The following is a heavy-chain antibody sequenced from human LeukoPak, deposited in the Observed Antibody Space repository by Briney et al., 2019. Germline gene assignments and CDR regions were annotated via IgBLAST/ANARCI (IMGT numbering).Heavy chain of an antibody. J-gene: IGHJ4*02. CDR2: IYYSGST. CDR1: GGSVSSGSYY. V-gene: IGHV4-61*01. Sequence: SETLSLTCTVSGGSVSSGSYYWSWIRQPPGKGLEWIGYIYYSGSTNYNPSLESRVTISVDTSKNQFSLKLSSVTAADTAVYYCARATYYYDSSGPGGDYWGQGTLVTVSS. D-gene: IGHD3-22*01. CDR3: ARATYYYDSSGPGGDY.